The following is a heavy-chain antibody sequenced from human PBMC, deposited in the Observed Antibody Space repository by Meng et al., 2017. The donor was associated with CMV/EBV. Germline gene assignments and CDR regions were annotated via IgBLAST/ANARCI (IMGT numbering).Heavy chain of an antibody. Sequence: ETLSLTCAASGFTFSSYWMHWVRQAPGKGLVWVSRINSDGRSTSYADSVKGRFTISRDNAENTLYLQMNSLRAEDTAVYYCARDALYCGGDCYSDYWGQGTLVTVSS. D-gene: IGHD2-21*01. J-gene: IGHJ4*02. CDR3: ARDALYCGGDCYSDY. V-gene: IGHV3-74*01. CDR2: INSDGRST. CDR1: GFTFSSYW.